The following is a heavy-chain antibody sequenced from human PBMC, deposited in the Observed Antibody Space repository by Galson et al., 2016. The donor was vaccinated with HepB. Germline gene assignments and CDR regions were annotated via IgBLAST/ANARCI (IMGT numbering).Heavy chain of an antibody. CDR3: ARARGYSPTWSKDAFDT. CDR2: ISGSGDGT. J-gene: IGHJ3*02. Sequence: SLRLSCAASGFTFSNYAMSWVRQAPGMGLKWVSPISGSGDGTYYADSVKGRFTISRDNSKNTLFLQMNSLRAEDTAVYYCARARGYSPTWSKDAFDTWGQGTMVTVSS. D-gene: IGHD5-12*01. CDR1: GFTFSNYA. V-gene: IGHV3-23*01.